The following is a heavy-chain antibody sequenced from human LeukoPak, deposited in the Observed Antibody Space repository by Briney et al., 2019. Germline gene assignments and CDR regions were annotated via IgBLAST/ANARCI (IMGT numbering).Heavy chain of an antibody. CDR1: GGSISSYY. CDR2: IYTSGST. J-gene: IGHJ3*02. D-gene: IGHD3-22*01. V-gene: IGHV4-4*07. CDR3: ARDLSPYYYDSSQDAFDN. Sequence: KPSETLSLTSTASGGSISSYYWSWIRQPAGKGLEWIGRIYTSGSTNYNPSLKSRVTMSVDTSKNQFPLTLSSVTAADTAVYYCARDLSPYYYDSSQDAFDNWGQGTMVTVSS.